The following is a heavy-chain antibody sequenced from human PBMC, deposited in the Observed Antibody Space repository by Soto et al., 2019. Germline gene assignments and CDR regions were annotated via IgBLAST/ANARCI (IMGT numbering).Heavy chain of an antibody. D-gene: IGHD6-19*01. CDR2: IKHSGSS. V-gene: IGHV4-34*01. Sequence: PSETLSLTCAVYAGSFSHYYWNWIRQSPGKGLEWIGKIKHSGSSNYNPSLRSRVSISVDMSKNQFSLRLTSVTAADTAVYYGARGGSSDWQVALDIWGQGTMVTVSS. J-gene: IGHJ3*02. CDR1: AGSFSHYY. CDR3: ARGGSSDWQVALDI.